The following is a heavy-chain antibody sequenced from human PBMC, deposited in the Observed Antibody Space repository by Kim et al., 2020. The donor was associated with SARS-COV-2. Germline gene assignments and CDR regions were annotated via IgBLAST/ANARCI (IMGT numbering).Heavy chain of an antibody. CDR2: IYHSGST. D-gene: IGHD1-26*01. V-gene: IGHV4-4*02. CDR1: GGSISSSNW. J-gene: IGHJ6*01. CDR3: ASLGVGATLSLAYYYYGMDT. Sequence: SETLSLTCAVSGGSISSSNWWCWVRQPPGKGLEWIGEIYHSGSTNYNPSLKSRVTMSVDKSKNQFSLQLSSVTAADTAVYYCASLGVGATLSLAYYYYGMDTRGQRTTVTVSS.